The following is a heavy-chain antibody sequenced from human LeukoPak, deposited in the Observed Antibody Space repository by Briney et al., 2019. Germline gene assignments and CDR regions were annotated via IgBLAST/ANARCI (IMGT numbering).Heavy chain of an antibody. D-gene: IGHD4-17*01. CDR1: GGSISSGGYY. J-gene: IGHJ6*02. CDR3: ARGADFIRSGYYYGMDV. Sequence: SQTLSLTCTVSGGSISSGGYYWSWIRQHPGKGLEWIGYIYYSGSTYYNPSLKSRVTISVDTSKSQFSLKLSSVTAADTAVYYCARGADFIRSGYYYGMDVWGQGTTVTVSS. V-gene: IGHV4-31*03. CDR2: IYYSGST.